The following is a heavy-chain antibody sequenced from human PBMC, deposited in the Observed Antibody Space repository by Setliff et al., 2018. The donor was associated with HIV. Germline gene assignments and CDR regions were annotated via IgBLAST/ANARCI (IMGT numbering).Heavy chain of an antibody. J-gene: IGHJ4*02. V-gene: IGHV4-59*12. CDR1: GGSISSYY. CDR3: VRVPDY. Sequence: SETLSLTCTVSGGSISSYYWSWIRQPAGKGLEWIGYIYHSGSAIYNPSLNSRVIISADRSKNQFSLKVNSVTAADTAVYYCVRVPDYWGPGTLVTVSS. CDR2: IYHSGSA.